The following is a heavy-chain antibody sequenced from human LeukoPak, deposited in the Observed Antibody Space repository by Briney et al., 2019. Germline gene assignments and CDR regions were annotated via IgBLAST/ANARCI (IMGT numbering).Heavy chain of an antibody. CDR2: IYYSGST. CDR3: ARVPDFEAADNLNP. Sequence: SETLSLTCTVSGGSISSSSYYWGWIRQPPGKGLEWIGSIYYSGSTYYNPSLKSRVTISVDTSKNQFSLKLSSVTAADTAVYYCARVPDFEAADNLNPWGQGTLVTVSS. V-gene: IGHV4-39*07. D-gene: IGHD6-13*01. J-gene: IGHJ5*02. CDR1: GGSISSSSYY.